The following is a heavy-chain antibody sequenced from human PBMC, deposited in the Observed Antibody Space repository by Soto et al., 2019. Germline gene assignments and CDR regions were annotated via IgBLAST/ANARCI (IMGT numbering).Heavy chain of an antibody. CDR2: IYYSGST. V-gene: IGHV4-31*03. Sequence: QVQLQESGPGLVKPSQTLSLTCTVSGGSISSGGYYWSWIRQHPGKGLEWLGYIYYSGSTYYNPSLKRRVTMSVDTSKNQFSLKLSSVTAADKAVYYCARDRGYSYGIDYWGQGTLVTVSS. D-gene: IGHD5-18*01. J-gene: IGHJ4*02. CDR3: ARDRGYSYGIDY. CDR1: GGSISSGGYY.